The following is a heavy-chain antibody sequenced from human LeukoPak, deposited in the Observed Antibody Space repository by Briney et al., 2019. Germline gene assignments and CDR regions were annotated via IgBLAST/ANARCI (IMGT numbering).Heavy chain of an antibody. J-gene: IGHJ6*02. V-gene: IGHV4-4*02. CDR1: GGSVTSTNW. Sequence: PSETLSLTCGVSGGSVTSTNWWTWVRQPPGKGLEWIGEVHLDGRTNYNPSLKSRLTISVDLSENHISLKLTSVTAADTAVYYCARFHDSSGYTYYYYYGMDVWGQGTTVTVSS. CDR3: ARFHDSSGYTYYYYYGMDV. CDR2: VHLDGRT. D-gene: IGHD3-22*01.